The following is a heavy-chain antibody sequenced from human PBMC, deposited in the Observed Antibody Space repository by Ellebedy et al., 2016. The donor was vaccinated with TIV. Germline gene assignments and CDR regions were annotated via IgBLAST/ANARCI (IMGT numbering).Heavy chain of an antibody. J-gene: IGHJ6*02. V-gene: IGHV3-53*01. CDR2: IYSGGST. CDR3: ARDRYYGWGAGMDV. CDR1: GFTVSSNY. Sequence: PGGSLRLSCAASGFTVSSNYMSWVRQAPGKGLEWVSVIYSGGSTYYADSVKGRFTISRDNSKNTLYLQMNSLRAEDTAVYYCARDRYYGWGAGMDVWGQGTTVTVSS. D-gene: IGHD3-10*01.